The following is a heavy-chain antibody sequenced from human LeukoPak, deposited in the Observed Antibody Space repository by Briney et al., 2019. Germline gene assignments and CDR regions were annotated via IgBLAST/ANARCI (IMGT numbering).Heavy chain of an antibody. CDR3: AKPEGLYGEPDAFDI. CDR2: ISGSGGST. J-gene: IGHJ3*02. CDR1: GFTFNNYW. Sequence: PGGSLRLSCAASGFTFNNYWMTWFRQAPGKGLEWVSAISGSGGSTYYADSVKGRFTISRDNSKNTLYLQMNSLRAEDTAVYYCAKPEGLYGEPDAFDIWGQGTMVTVSS. D-gene: IGHD3-10*01. V-gene: IGHV3-23*01.